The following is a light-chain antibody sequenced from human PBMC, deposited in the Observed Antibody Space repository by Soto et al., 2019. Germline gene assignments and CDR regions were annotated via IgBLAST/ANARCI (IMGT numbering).Light chain of an antibody. J-gene: IGLJ2*01. V-gene: IGLV2-11*01. CDR2: DVS. CDR1: SSDVGDYNY. Sequence: QSVLTQPRSVSGSPGQSVTISCTGTSSDVGDYNYVSWYQQHPGKAPKFMIYDVSKRPSGVPYRFSGSKSGNTASLTISGLQAEDEADYYCCSYAGSYTVFGGGTKLTVL. CDR3: CSYAGSYTV.